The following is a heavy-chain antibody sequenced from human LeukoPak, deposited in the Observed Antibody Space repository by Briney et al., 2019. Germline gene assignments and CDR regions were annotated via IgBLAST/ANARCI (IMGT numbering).Heavy chain of an antibody. J-gene: IGHJ6*02. V-gene: IGHV3-7*03. D-gene: IGHD3-16*01. CDR1: GFTFSYYW. CDR2: IRQDGSEA. Sequence: GGSLRLSCTASGFTFSYYWMSWVRQAPGKGLEWVANIRQDGSEASYVGSVKGRFTISRDNPRNSLYLQMNSLRAEDTAAYYCARDQYEVPYYSNYDGMNVWGQGTTVIVSS. CDR3: ARDQYEVPYYSNYDGMNV.